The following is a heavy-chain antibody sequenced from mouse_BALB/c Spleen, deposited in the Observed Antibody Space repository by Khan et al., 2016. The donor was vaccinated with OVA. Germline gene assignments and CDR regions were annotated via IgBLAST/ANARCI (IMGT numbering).Heavy chain of an antibody. CDR1: GYTLTRYY. J-gene: IGHJ2*01. D-gene: IGHD1-2*01. CDR3: TRNYGYDYFDY. Sequence: QVQLKQSGAELVKPGASVKLSCKASGYTLTRYYMYWVKQKPGQSLEWIGGINPGNGGTNLNEKFKNKATLTVDKSSTTVYMQLSSLTSEDSAVYYCTRNYGYDYFDYWGQGTTLTVSS. V-gene: IGHV1S81*02. CDR2: INPGNGGT.